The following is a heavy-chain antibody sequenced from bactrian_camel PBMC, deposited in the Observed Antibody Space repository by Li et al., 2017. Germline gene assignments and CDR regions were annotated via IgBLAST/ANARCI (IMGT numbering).Heavy chain of an antibody. D-gene: IGHD2*01. CDR2: INPNGGWS. CDR3: AARGPYCYTKLSVRDFTY. V-gene: IGHV3S54*01. CDR1: GDTASIKY. Sequence: HVQLVESGGGSVQGGGSLRLSCQASGDTASIKYWGWFRQGTGPEREGVASINPNGGWSYHADSVKGRFTISQDNAKNTVYLQMNSLKPEDTAMYYCAARGPYCYTKLSVRDFTYWGQGTQVTVS. J-gene: IGHJ6*01.